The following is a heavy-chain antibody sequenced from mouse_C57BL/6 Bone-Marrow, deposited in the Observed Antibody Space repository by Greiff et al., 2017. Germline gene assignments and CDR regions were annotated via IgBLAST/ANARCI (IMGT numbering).Heavy chain of an antibody. CDR3: ARWEGDY. CDR2: IHPNSGST. Sequence: QVQLQQPGAELVQPGASVKLSCKASGYTFTSYWMHWVKQRPGQGLEWIGMIHPNSGSTNYTEKFKSKATLTVDKSYSTAYMQLSSLTSEDSAVYYCARWEGDYWGQGTIGTVSS. J-gene: IGHJ2*01. V-gene: IGHV1-64*01. CDR1: GYTFTSYW. D-gene: IGHD4-1*01.